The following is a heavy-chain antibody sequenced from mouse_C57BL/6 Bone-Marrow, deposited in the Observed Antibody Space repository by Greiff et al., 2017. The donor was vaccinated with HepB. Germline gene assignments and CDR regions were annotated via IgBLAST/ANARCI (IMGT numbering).Heavy chain of an antibody. J-gene: IGHJ1*03. Sequence: QVQLQQPGAELVKPGASVKMSCKASGYIFTSYWITWVKQRPGQGLEWIGDIYPGSGSTNYNEKFKSKATLTVDTSSSRAYMQLSSLTSEDSAVYYCARDGSSYWYFDVWGTGTTVTVSS. CDR1: GYIFTSYW. D-gene: IGHD1-1*01. V-gene: IGHV1-55*01. CDR3: ARDGSSYWYFDV. CDR2: IYPGSGST.